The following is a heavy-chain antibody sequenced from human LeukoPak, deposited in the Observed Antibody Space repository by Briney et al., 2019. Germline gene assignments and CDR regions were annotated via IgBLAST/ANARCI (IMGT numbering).Heavy chain of an antibody. Sequence: PGGSLRLSCAASGFTFSSYAMSWVRQAPGKGLEWVSAISGSGGRTFYADSVTGRFTISRDNSKNTLSVQMNSLRAEDTAVYYCAKTTIKDFWSGYPDFDYWGQGILVTVSS. D-gene: IGHD3-3*01. J-gene: IGHJ4*02. CDR1: GFTFSSYA. CDR2: ISGSGGRT. CDR3: AKTTIKDFWSGYPDFDY. V-gene: IGHV3-23*01.